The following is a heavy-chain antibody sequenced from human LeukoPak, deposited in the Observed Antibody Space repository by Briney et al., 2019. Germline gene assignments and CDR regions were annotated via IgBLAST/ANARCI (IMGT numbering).Heavy chain of an antibody. CDR1: GYTFTSYG. J-gene: IGHJ5*02. CDR3: ARDGSRRWLATYNWFDP. CDR2: VSAYNGNT. V-gene: IGHV1-18*01. Sequence: GASVKVSCKASGYTFTSYGISWVRQAPGQGLEWIGWVSAYNGNTNYAQKLRGRVTMTTDTSTSTAYMELRSLRSDDTAVYYCARDGSRRWLATYNWFDPWGQGSLVTVSS. D-gene: IGHD6-19*01.